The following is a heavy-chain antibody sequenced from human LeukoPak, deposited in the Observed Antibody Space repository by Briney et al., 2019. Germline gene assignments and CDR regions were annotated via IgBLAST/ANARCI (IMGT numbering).Heavy chain of an antibody. V-gene: IGHV4-59*02. J-gene: IGHJ2*01. Sequence: SETLSLTCTVSGGSVSSYYWSWIRQPPGKGLEWIGYIYYTGSGNNSPSLKSRVTMSVDTSKNQFSLRLNSVTAADTAVYYCARIMLSYFDFWGRGTLVTVSS. CDR3: ARIMLSYFDF. D-gene: IGHD3-10*02. CDR1: GGSVSSYY. CDR2: IYYTGSG.